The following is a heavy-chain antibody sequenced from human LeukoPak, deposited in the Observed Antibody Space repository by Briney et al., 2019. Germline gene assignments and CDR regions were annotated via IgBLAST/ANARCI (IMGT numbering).Heavy chain of an antibody. CDR1: GFTFDDYA. CDR3: AKDPLEYSSGKVGWFDP. Sequence: GRSLRLSCAASGFTFDDYAMHWVRQAPGKGLEWVSGISWNSDSIGYADSVKGRFTISRENAKTFLYLQMNSLRAEDTALDYCAKDPLEYSSGKVGWFDPWGQGTLVTVSS. J-gene: IGHJ5*02. D-gene: IGHD6-19*01. V-gene: IGHV3-9*01. CDR2: ISWNSDSI.